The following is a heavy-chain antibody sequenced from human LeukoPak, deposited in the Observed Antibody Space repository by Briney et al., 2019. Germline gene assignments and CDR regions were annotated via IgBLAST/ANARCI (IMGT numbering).Heavy chain of an antibody. J-gene: IGHJ2*01. CDR3: ARIGHGANSHLKWYFDV. CDR2: VFYSGSA. V-gene: IGHV4-39*01. CDR1: GVSISTSIYY. D-gene: IGHD4-23*01. Sequence: SETLSLTCDVSGVSISTSIYYWAWIRQPPGKGLEWICSVFYSGSAYYSPSFKSRLGIPLDTSKNQFSLQLSSVTVADTAVYYCARIGHGANSHLKWYFDVWGRGTLVTVSS.